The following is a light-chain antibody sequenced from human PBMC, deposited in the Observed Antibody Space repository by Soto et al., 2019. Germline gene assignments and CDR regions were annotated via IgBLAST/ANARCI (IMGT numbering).Light chain of an antibody. J-gene: IGLJ3*02. Sequence: QLVLTQPPSASGTPGQRVTISCSGSSSNIGSNYVYWHQQFPGTAPRLLIYRNNQRPSGVPDRFSGSKSGTSASLAISGLRSEDEADYYCAAWDDSLSGRVFGGGTKLTVL. CDR3: AAWDDSLSGRV. CDR2: RNN. CDR1: SSNIGSNY. V-gene: IGLV1-47*01.